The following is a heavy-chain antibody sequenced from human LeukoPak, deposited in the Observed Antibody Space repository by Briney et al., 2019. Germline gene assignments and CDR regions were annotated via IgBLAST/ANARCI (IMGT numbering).Heavy chain of an antibody. CDR3: ARDVGGCGGDCAPDY. Sequence: GGSLRLSCAASGFXFSSYGMHWVRQAPGKGLGWVAVISYDGSNKYYADSVKGRFTISRDNSKNTLYLQMNSLRAEDTAVYYCARDVGGCGGDCAPDYWGQGTLVTVSS. CDR2: ISYDGSNK. J-gene: IGHJ4*02. V-gene: IGHV3-30*03. CDR1: GFXFSSYG. D-gene: IGHD2-21*02.